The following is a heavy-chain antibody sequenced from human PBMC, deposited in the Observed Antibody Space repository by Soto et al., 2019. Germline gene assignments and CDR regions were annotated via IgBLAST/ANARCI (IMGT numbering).Heavy chain of an antibody. CDR2: FFYSGNT. V-gene: IGHV4-39*01. J-gene: IGHJ5*02. D-gene: IGHD2-21*02. Sequence: SQTLSLTCTVSGDSITNTHYWGWIRQPPGKGLEWIGTFFYSGNTYYNPSLSSRVTISVDTSKNQFSLSLSSVTAADTAAYYCARHLARLPPATEWFGPWGQGTLVTVSS. CDR1: GDSITNTHY. CDR3: ARHLARLPPATEWFGP.